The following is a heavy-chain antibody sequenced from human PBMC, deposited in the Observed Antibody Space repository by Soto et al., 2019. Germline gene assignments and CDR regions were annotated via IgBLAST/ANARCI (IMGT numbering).Heavy chain of an antibody. Sequence: QVQLVQSGAEVKKPGSSVKVSCKASGGTFSSYAISWVRQAPGQGLEWMGGIIPIFGTANYAQKFQGRVTITADESSSTAYMELSSLRSEDTAVYYCARVDYGDSVYYYYGMDVLGQGTTVTVSS. J-gene: IGHJ6*02. D-gene: IGHD4-17*01. CDR1: GGTFSSYA. V-gene: IGHV1-69*01. CDR2: IIPIFGTA. CDR3: ARVDYGDSVYYYYGMDV.